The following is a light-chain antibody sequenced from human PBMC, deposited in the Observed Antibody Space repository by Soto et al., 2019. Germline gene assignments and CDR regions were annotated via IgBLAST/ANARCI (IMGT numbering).Light chain of an antibody. V-gene: IGKV1-33*01. CDR1: QDISNY. Sequence: DIQMTQSPSSLSASVGDRVTITCQASQDISNYLNWHQQKPGKAPKLLMYDASNLEIGVPSRFSGSGSGTDFTFTISNLQPEDVATYYCEQYDNLPYTFGQGTKLEIK. J-gene: IGKJ2*01. CDR2: DAS. CDR3: EQYDNLPYT.